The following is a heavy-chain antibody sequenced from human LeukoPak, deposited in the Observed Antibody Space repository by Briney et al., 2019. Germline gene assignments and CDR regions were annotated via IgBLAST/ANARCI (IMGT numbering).Heavy chain of an antibody. CDR3: AKTGMRDGGRYYGYYYMDV. CDR1: GFTFSSYA. V-gene: IGHV3-30*04. Sequence: PGGSLRLSCAASGFTFSSYAMHWVRQAPGKGLEWVTGIAYDGSNKYYADSVKGRFTISRDNFKSTLYLHMNSLRAEDTAVYYCAKTGMRDGGRYYGYYYMDVWGKGTTVTVSS. J-gene: IGHJ6*03. D-gene: IGHD1-26*01. CDR2: IAYDGSNK.